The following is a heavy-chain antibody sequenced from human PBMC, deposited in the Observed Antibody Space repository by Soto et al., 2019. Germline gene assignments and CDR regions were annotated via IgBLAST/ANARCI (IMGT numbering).Heavy chain of an antibody. Sequence: GGSLRLSCAASGFTFSNAWMNWVRQAPGKGLEWVGRIKSKTDGGTTDYAAPVKGRFTISRDDSKNTLYLQMNSLKTEDTAVYYCTTDRPLQIYYYYGMDVWGQGTTVTVSS. CDR3: TTDRPLQIYYYYGMDV. J-gene: IGHJ6*02. CDR1: GFTFSNAW. CDR2: IKSKTDGGTT. V-gene: IGHV3-15*07.